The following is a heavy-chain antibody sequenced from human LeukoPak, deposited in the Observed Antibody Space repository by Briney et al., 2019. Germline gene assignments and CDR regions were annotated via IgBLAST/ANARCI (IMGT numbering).Heavy chain of an antibody. CDR3: ARHRSGSSWFAP. J-gene: IGHJ5*02. CDR2: IYYSGST. CDR1: GGSISSYY. Sequence: SETLSLTCTVSGGSISSYYWSWIRQPPGKGLEWIGYIYYSGSTNYDPSLKSRVTISVDTSKSQFSLRLSSLTAADTAVYYCARHRSGSSWFAPWGQGTLVTVSS. D-gene: IGHD6-19*01. V-gene: IGHV4-59*08.